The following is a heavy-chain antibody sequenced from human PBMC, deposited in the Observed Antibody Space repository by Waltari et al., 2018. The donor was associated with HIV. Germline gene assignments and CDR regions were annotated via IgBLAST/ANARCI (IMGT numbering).Heavy chain of an antibody. CDR1: EFSLRTYW. CDR2: INSDGSTI. CDR3: TRGTDGYYGFFDL. D-gene: IGHD3-10*01. Sequence: EVQLVESGGGLVHPGGSLRLSCAASEFSLRTYWMHCVRLAPGQGLVWVSRINSDGSTINYVESVKGRFTISRDNAKNTLYLQMDSLGGEDTAVYFCTRGTDGYYGFFDLWGRGTQVTV. V-gene: IGHV3-74*01. J-gene: IGHJ2*01.